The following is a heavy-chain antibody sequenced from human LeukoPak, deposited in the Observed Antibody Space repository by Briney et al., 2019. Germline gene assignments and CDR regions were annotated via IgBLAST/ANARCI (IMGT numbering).Heavy chain of an antibody. Sequence: GGSLRLSCAASGFTFSGFSLNWVRQAPGKGLEWISHIRGSGSDMYYAASVKGRFTISRDSATNSLYLQMNNLKVDDTAVYFCVRDFNWAFDSWGQGTLVTVSS. J-gene: IGHJ4*02. D-gene: IGHD7-27*01. CDR2: IRGSGSDM. CDR1: GFTFSGFS. CDR3: VRDFNWAFDS. V-gene: IGHV3-48*01.